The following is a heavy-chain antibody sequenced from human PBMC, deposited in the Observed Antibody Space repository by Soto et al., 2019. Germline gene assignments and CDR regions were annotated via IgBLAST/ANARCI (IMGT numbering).Heavy chain of an antibody. Sequence: QVQLVQSGAEVKKPGASVKVSCKVSGYTLTELSMHWVRQAPGKGLEWMGGFDPEDGETIYAQKFQGRVTMNEDTSTDTAYMELSSLRSEDTAVYYCATAGLGSSWSYVPLRYWGQGTLVTVSS. V-gene: IGHV1-24*01. CDR1: GYTLTELS. D-gene: IGHD6-13*01. CDR2: FDPEDGET. CDR3: ATAGLGSSWSYVPLRY. J-gene: IGHJ4*02.